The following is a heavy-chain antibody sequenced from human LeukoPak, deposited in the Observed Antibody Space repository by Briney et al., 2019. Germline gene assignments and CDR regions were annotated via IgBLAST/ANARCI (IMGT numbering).Heavy chain of an antibody. CDR3: VTGVATAFTY. Sequence: ASVKVSCKASGYTFTGYYIHWVRQAPGQGLEWMAWINPDSGDSYSAPKFQGRVTMTRDTSISTASMEVSWLSSDDTAVYYCVTGVATAFTYWGQGTLVTVSS. CDR1: GYTFTGYY. D-gene: IGHD5-12*01. CDR2: INPDSGDS. J-gene: IGHJ4*02. V-gene: IGHV1-2*02.